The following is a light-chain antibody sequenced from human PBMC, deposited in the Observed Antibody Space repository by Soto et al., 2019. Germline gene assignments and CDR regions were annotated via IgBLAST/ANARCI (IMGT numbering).Light chain of an antibody. CDR1: QSVSTN. CDR3: LQDINYPWT. CDR2: DTS. V-gene: IGKV3-11*01. J-gene: IGKJ1*01. Sequence: EIVLTQSPATLSLSPGERATLSCRASQSVSTNLAWYQQKPGQAPRLLIYDTSNRATGIPARFSGSGSGTDFTLTISSLEPEDFATYYCLQDINYPWTFGQGTKVEIK.